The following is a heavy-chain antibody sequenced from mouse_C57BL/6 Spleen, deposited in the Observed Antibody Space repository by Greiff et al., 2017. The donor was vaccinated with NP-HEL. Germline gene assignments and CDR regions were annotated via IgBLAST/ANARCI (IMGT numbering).Heavy chain of an antibody. V-gene: IGHV1-69*01. CDR3: ARVRGNYAMDY. CDR1: GYTFTSYW. J-gene: IGHJ4*01. Sequence: QVQLQQPGAELVMPGASVKLSCKASGYTFTSYWMHWVKQRPGQGLEWIGEIDPSDSYTNYNQKFKGKSTLTVDKSSSTAYMQLSSLTSEDSAVYYCARVRGNYAMDYWGQGTSVTVSS. CDR2: IDPSDSYT.